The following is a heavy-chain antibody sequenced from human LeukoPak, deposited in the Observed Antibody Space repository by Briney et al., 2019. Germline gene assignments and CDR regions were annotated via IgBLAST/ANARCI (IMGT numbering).Heavy chain of an antibody. CDR3: AREAYYYDSSGYWDAFDI. J-gene: IGHJ3*02. Sequence: SETLSLTCAVYGGSFSGYYWSWIRQPPGKGLEWIGEINHSGSTNYNPSLKSRVTISVDTSKNQFSLKRSSVTAADTAVYYCAREAYYYDSSGYWDAFDIWGQGTMVTVSS. CDR2: INHSGST. D-gene: IGHD3-22*01. CDR1: GGSFSGYY. V-gene: IGHV4-34*01.